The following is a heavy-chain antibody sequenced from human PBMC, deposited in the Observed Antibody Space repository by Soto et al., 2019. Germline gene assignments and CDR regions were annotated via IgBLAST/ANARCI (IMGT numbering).Heavy chain of an antibody. J-gene: IGHJ5*02. CDR1: GFTVSSNY. CDR2: IYSGGST. D-gene: IGHD3-16*01. Sequence: GGSLRLSCAASGFTVSSNYMSWVRQAPGKGLEWVSVIYSGGSTYYADSVKGRFTISRDNSKNTLYLQMNSLRAEDTAVYYCARDKGGGSVNWFDPWGQGTLVTVSS. CDR3: ARDKGGGSVNWFDP. V-gene: IGHV3-53*01.